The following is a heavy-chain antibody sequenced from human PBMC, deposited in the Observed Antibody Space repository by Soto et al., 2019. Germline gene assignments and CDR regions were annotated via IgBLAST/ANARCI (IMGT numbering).Heavy chain of an antibody. V-gene: IGHV1-3*01. D-gene: IGHD3-10*01. CDR1: GYTFSSNA. J-gene: IGHJ6*02. CDR3: ARATYTSGGSPTFAMDV. CDR2: INGGNGYA. Sequence: ASVKVSCKASGYTFSSNAIHWVRQAPGQELEWMGWINGGNGYAKYSQSFQDRVTLTRDASASTTYMELSSLRSEDTAIFYCARATYTSGGSPTFAMDVWGQGTTVTVSS.